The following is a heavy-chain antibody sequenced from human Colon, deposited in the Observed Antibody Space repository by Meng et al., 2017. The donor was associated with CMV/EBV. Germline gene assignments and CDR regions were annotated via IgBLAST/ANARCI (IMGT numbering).Heavy chain of an antibody. CDR1: GGSLSGYY. Sequence: QGQTQQWGAGLLKTSETLSLTCGVSGGSLSGYYWTWIRQSPGKGLEWIGEINQSGSTNYNPSLKSRVTVSVDTSKNQFSLRVTSVTAADSALYYCAREAGPFFGVIVYDSWGQGTLVTVSS. V-gene: IGHV4-34*01. CDR2: INQSGST. D-gene: IGHD3-3*01. CDR3: AREAGPFFGVIVYDS. J-gene: IGHJ4*02.